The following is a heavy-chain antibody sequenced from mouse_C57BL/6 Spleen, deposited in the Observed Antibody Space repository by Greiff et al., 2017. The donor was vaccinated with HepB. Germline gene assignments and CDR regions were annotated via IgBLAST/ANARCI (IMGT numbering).Heavy chain of an antibody. CDR2: ISSGSSTI. Sequence: EVKLMESGGGLVKPGGSLKLSCAASGFTFSDYGMHWVRQAPEKGLEWVAYISSGSSTIYYADTVKGRFTISRDNAKNTLFLQMTSLRSEDTAMYYCARPITTVPVGLWGQGTTLTVSS. V-gene: IGHV5-17*01. CDR3: ARPITTVPVGL. CDR1: GFTFSDYG. J-gene: IGHJ2*01. D-gene: IGHD1-1*01.